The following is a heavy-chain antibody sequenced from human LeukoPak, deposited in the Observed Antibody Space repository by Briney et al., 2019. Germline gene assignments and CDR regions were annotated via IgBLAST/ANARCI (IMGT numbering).Heavy chain of an antibody. J-gene: IGHJ4*02. CDR3: ARDLTGAYYFDY. CDR1: LGSISSGGYY. Sequence: SQTLSLTCTVSLGSISSGGYYWSWIRQHPGKGLEWIGYIYYSGSTYYNPSLKSRVTISVDTSKNQFSLKLSSVTAADTAVYYCARDLTGAYYFDYWGQGTLVTVSS. V-gene: IGHV4-31*03. CDR2: IYYSGST. D-gene: IGHD3-9*01.